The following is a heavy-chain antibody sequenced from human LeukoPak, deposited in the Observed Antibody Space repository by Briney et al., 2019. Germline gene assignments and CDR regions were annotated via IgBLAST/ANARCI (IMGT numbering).Heavy chain of an antibody. CDR3: ARDRESITMVRGVIITLAFDI. CDR2: MNPNSGNT. CDR1: GYTFTSYD. Sequence: ASVKVSCKASGYTFTSYDINWVRQATGQGLEWMGWMNPNSGNTGYAQKFQGRVTMTRNTSISTAYMELSSLRSEDTAVYYCARDRESITMVRGVIITLAFDIWGQGTMVTVSS. D-gene: IGHD3-10*01. J-gene: IGHJ3*02. V-gene: IGHV1-8*01.